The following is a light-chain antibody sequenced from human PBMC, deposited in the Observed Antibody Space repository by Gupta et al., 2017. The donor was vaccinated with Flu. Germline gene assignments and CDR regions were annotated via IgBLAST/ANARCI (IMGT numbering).Light chain of an antibody. J-gene: IGKJ3*01. V-gene: IGKV1-5*03. CDR2: KAA. CDR3: ENYHSY. Sequence: ASVAHRVTITCRASQNISYWLARYQQKPRKAPKLLIYKAASFKKGVSTRCSGSGSGTEFTRTLSSLELDDFENYYFENYHSYFGHGTKVDIK. CDR1: QNISYW.